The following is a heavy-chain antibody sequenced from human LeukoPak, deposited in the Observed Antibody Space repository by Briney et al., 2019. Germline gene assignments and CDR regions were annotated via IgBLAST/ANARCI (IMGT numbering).Heavy chain of an antibody. J-gene: IGHJ6*02. CDR2: INPSGGST. V-gene: IGHV1-46*01. CDR3: AKTSRGPASSYYYGMDV. D-gene: IGHD1-7*01. CDR1: GYTFTSYH. Sequence: ASVKVSCKASGYTFTSYHMHWVRQAPGQGLEWLGIINPSGGSTSYAQKFQGRVTMTRDTSTSTVYMEVSSLRSEDTAVYYCAKTSRGPASSYYYGMDVWGQGTTVTVSS.